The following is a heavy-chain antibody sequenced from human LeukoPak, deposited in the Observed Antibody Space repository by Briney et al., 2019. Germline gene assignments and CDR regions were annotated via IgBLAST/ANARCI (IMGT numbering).Heavy chain of an antibody. CDR1: GGSISIYY. V-gene: IGHV4-59*01. D-gene: IGHD3-9*01. CDR3: ARGTPHTYYDIVTGYIWFDP. CDR2: IYYSVST. J-gene: IGHJ5*02. Sequence: SETLSLTCTVSGGSISIYYWSSIWQPPGEGLGWIGYIYYSVSTDYNHSLKSRVTISVDQSKNQFSLKLSSVNAADTAVYYCARGTPHTYYDIVTGYIWFDPWGQGTLVTVSS.